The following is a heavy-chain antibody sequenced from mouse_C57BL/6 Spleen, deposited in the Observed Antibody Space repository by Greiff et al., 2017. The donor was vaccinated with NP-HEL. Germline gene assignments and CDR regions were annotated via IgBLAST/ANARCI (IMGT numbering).Heavy chain of an antibody. V-gene: IGHV1-81*01. Sequence: VQLQQSGAELARPGASVKLSCKASGYTFTSYGISWVKQRTGQGLEWIGEIYPRSGNTYYNEKFKGKATLTADKSSSTAYMELRSLTSEDSAVYFCATHSNYAMDYWGQGTTLTVSS. D-gene: IGHD2-5*01. J-gene: IGHJ2*01. CDR3: ATHSNYAMDY. CDR2: IYPRSGNT. CDR1: GYTFTSYG.